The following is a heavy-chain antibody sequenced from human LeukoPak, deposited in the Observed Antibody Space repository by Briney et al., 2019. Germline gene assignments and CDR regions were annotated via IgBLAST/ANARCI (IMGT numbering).Heavy chain of an antibody. CDR2: IYYSGST. Sequence: SETLSLTCSVSAGSISSSSYYWGWIRQAPGKGLEWIGSIYYSGSTNYNPSLKSRVTISVDKSKNQFSLKLSSVTAADTAVYYCAREVAGTVDYWGQGTLVTVSS. CDR1: AGSISSSSYY. V-gene: IGHV4-39*07. D-gene: IGHD6-19*01. CDR3: AREVAGTVDY. J-gene: IGHJ4*02.